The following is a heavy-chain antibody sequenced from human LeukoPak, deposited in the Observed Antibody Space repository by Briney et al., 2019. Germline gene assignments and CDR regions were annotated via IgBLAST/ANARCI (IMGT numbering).Heavy chain of an antibody. CDR1: GGSIRSYY. CDR3: ARGGRSGSYMGSWFDP. CDR2: IYYSGST. D-gene: IGHD1-26*01. J-gene: IGHJ5*02. V-gene: IGHV4-59*01. Sequence: SETLSLTCTVSGGSIRSYYWSWIRQPPGKGLEWIGYIYYSGSTNYNPSLKSRVTISVDTSKNQFSLKLSSVTAADTAVYYCARGGRSGSYMGSWFDPWGQGTLVTVSS.